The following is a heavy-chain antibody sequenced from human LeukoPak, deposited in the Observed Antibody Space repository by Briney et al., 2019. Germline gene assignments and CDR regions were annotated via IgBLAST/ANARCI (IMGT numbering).Heavy chain of an antibody. CDR1: GFTFSSYE. Sequence: GGSLTLSCAASGFTFSSYEMNWVRQAPGKGLEWISYISSRGNVVFYADSVKGRFTISRDDAENSMYLQMNSLRTEDTAVYYCARGWFGELISRFDYWGQGTLATVSS. D-gene: IGHD3-10*01. V-gene: IGHV3-48*03. CDR2: ISSRGNVV. J-gene: IGHJ4*02. CDR3: ARGWFGELISRFDY.